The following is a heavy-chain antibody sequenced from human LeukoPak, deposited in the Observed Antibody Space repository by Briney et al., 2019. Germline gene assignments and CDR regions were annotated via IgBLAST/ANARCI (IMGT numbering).Heavy chain of an antibody. V-gene: IGHV3-7*01. CDR3: ARGGYSFDY. J-gene: IGHJ4*02. Sequence: PGGSLRLSCAASGFSLSGYWMSWVRQAPGKGLEWVARLHADGSEKYYVDSVKGRITISRDNAKNSLYLQMNSLRVEDTAVYYCARGGYSFDYLGQGTLVTVSS. CDR1: GFSLSGYW. CDR2: LHADGSEK. D-gene: IGHD5-12*01.